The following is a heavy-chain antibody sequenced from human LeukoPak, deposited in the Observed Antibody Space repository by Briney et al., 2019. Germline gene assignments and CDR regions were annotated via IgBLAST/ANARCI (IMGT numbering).Heavy chain of an antibody. V-gene: IGHV3-7*03. CDR1: GFTFSKYW. D-gene: IGHD3-22*01. J-gene: IGHJ3*02. CDR3: ASIAAWAYYDSRADAFDI. Sequence: PGGSLRLSCEASGFTFSKYWMTWVRQAPGKGLEWVANVKQDGSEKYYVDSVKGRFTISRDNAKNSLYLQMNSLRAEDTAVYYCASIAAWAYYDSRADAFDIWGQGTMVTVSS. CDR2: VKQDGSEK.